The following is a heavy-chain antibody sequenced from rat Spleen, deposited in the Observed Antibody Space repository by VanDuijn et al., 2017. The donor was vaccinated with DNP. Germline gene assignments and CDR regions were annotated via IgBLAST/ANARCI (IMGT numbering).Heavy chain of an antibody. Sequence: EVQLVESGGGPVQPGRSLKLSCAASGFTFSDHYMAWVRQTPTKGLEWVASISTGGGNTYYRDSVKGRFTISRDNAKNTQYLQMDSLRSEDTATYYCARHLIREYYYVMDAWGQGASVTVSS. J-gene: IGHJ4*01. CDR3: ARHLIREYYYVMDA. CDR2: ISTGGGNT. CDR1: GFTFSDHY. V-gene: IGHV5S14*01. D-gene: IGHD4-3*01.